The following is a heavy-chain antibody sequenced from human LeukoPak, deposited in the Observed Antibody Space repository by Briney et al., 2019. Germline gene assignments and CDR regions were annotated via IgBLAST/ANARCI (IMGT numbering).Heavy chain of an antibody. J-gene: IGHJ4*02. CDR3: ARDTGLRLNWL. V-gene: IGHV4-59*12. D-gene: IGHD1-1*01. CDR1: GGSISNYY. Sequence: SETLSLTCTVSGGSISNYYWTWIRQPPGKGLEWIGCSYFTGNTNYNPSLKSRVTISIDASKNQFSLKLNSVTAADTAVYFCARDTGLRLNWLWGQGTLVTVSS. CDR2: SYFTGNT.